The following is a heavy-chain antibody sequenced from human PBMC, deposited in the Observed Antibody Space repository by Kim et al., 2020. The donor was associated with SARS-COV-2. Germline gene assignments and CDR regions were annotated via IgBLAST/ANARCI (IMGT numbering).Heavy chain of an antibody. D-gene: IGHD2-2*01. V-gene: IGHV3-23*01. J-gene: IGHJ4*02. Sequence: GRFTIARDNSKNTLYLHMNSLRAGDTAVYYCAKDLVGGYCSSSSCPYWGQGTLVTVSS. CDR3: AKDLVGGYCSSSSCPY.